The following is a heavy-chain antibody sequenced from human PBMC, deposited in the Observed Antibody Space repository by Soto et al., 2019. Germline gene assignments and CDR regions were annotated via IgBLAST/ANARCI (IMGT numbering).Heavy chain of an antibody. Sequence: GGSLRLSCAASGFTFSSYAMSWVRQAPGKGLEWVSAISGSGGSTYYADSVKGRFTISRDNSKNTLYLQMNSLRAEDTAAYYCATGRSVIFEPGNYFHYWGQGTLVTVSS. V-gene: IGHV3-23*01. CDR3: ATGRSVIFEPGNYFHY. CDR2: ISGSGGST. CDR1: GFTFSSYA. J-gene: IGHJ4*02. D-gene: IGHD3-16*02.